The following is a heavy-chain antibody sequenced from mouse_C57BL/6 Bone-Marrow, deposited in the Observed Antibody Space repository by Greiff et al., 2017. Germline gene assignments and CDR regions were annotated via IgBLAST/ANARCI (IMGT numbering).Heavy chain of an antibody. V-gene: IGHV5-9*01. Sequence: EVKLVESGGGLVKPGGSLKLSCAASGFTFSSYTMSWVRQTPEKRLEWVATISGGGGNTYYPDSVKGRFTISRDNAKNTLYLQMSSLRSEDTALYYCARQEGHLRLPAWFAYWGQGTLVTVSA. CDR2: ISGGGGNT. CDR1: GFTFSSYT. D-gene: IGHD3-2*02. CDR3: ARQEGHLRLPAWFAY. J-gene: IGHJ3*01.